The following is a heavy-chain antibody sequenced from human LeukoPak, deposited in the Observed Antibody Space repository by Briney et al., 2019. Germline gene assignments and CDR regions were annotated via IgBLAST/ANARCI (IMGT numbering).Heavy chain of an antibody. V-gene: IGHV1-2*02. Sequence: ASLKVSCKASGYTFTDYYMHWVRQAPGHGLEWMGWIYPDSGGTNYAQKFQGRVTMTRDTSISTAYMGLSRLTSDDTAVYYCARGGSDCYLDSWGQGTLVTVSS. CDR1: GYTFTDYY. CDR2: IYPDSGGT. J-gene: IGHJ4*02. D-gene: IGHD2-21*01. CDR3: ARGGSDCYLDS.